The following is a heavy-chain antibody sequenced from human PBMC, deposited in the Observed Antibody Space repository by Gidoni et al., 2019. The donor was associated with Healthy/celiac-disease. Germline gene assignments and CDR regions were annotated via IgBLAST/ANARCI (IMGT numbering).Heavy chain of an antibody. V-gene: IGHV4-59*08. CDR3: ARHGDLRDDYGDYGVLRAFDS. CDR2: LYYSGST. Sequence: QVQLQESGPGLVKPSETLSLTCTVSGGSISSYYWSWIRQPPGKGLEWIGYLYYSGSTNYNPSLKSRVTISVDTSKNQFSLTLSSVTAADTAVYYCARHGDLRDDYGDYGVLRAFDSWGQGTLVTVSS. CDR1: GGSISSYY. J-gene: IGHJ4*02. D-gene: IGHD4-17*01.